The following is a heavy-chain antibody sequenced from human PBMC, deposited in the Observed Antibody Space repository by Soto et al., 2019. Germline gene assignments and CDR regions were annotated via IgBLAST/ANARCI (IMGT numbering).Heavy chain of an antibody. CDR3: ARGEDAFFYHGLDV. V-gene: IGHV4-59*01. CDR2: MYDTGKSGYTPST. J-gene: IGHJ6*02. CDR1: GASITSSY. Sequence: QVQLQESGPRLVEPSATLSLTCSVSGASITSSYWTWIRRPPGKGLEWIAYMYDTGKSGYTPSTSYSPSLKSRVTMAVDTSTNQFSLTLTSVTAADTAVYYCARGEDAFFYHGLDVWGQGITVTVSS.